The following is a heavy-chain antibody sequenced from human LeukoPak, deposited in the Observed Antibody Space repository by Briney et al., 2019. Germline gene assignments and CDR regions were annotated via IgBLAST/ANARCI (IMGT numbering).Heavy chain of an antibody. J-gene: IGHJ2*01. V-gene: IGHV3-30*04. Sequence: GGSLRLSCAASGFTFNAYSMHWVRQAPGKGLEWVAVIASDSSIIYYTDSVKGRFTISRDNSKNTLYLQMNSLRAEDTAVYYCAKSQRPIYWYFDLWGRGTLVTVSS. CDR3: AKSQRPIYWYFDL. CDR2: IASDSSII. CDR1: GFTFNAYS.